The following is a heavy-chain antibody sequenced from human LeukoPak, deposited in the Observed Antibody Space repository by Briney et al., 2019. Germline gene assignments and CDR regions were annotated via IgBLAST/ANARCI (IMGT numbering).Heavy chain of an antibody. CDR3: ARDRRTIPGYGYYNMDV. Sequence: PSETLSLTCTVSGGSISSYYWSWIRQPPGKGLEWIGYINYSGSTDYNPSLKSRVTISVDTSKNQFSLKLSSVTAADTAVYYCARDRRTIPGYGYYNMDVWGKGTTVTVSS. V-gene: IGHV4-59*01. J-gene: IGHJ6*03. CDR1: GGSISSYY. CDR2: INYSGST. D-gene: IGHD5-12*01.